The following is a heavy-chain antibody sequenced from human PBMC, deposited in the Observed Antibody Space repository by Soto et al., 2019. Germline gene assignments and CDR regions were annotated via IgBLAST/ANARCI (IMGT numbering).Heavy chain of an antibody. CDR1: GYTFTGYY. J-gene: IGHJ3*02. CDR3: ASSGCSSTSCPNDAFDI. D-gene: IGHD2-2*01. CDR2: INPNSGGT. Sequence: QVPLVQSGAEVKKPGASVKVSCKASGYTFTGYYMHWVRQAPGQGLEWMGWINPNSGGTNYAQKFQGWVTMTRDTSISTADMERGRRRSDDTAVYYCASSGCSSTSCPNDAFDIWGQGTMVTVSS. V-gene: IGHV1-2*04.